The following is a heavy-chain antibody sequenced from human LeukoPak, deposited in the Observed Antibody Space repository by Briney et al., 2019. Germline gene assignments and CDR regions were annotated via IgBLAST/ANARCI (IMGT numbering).Heavy chain of an antibody. J-gene: IGHJ4*02. CDR3: AREVLGARAFEY. Sequence: GGSLRLSCAASGFTFSTHAMHWVRQAPGKGLEWVAVISYDARSNYHVDSVKGRFTISRDNSKNTLYLQMNSLRAEDTAVYYCAREVLGARAFEYWGQGILVTVSS. D-gene: IGHD1-26*01. CDR1: GFTFSTHA. V-gene: IGHV3-30*04. CDR2: ISYDARSN.